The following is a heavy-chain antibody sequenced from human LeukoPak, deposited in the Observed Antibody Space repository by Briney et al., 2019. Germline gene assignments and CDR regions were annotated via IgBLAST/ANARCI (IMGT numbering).Heavy chain of an antibody. CDR2: ISYDGSNK. D-gene: IGHD4-17*01. V-gene: IGHV3-30-3*01. CDR3: ARDFLYGDRLGSVDY. CDR1: GFTFSSYW. J-gene: IGHJ4*02. Sequence: GGSLRLSCAASGFTFSSYWMSWVRQASGKGLEWVAVISYDGSNKYYADSVKGRFTISRDNSKNTLYLQMNSLRAEDTAVYYCARDFLYGDRLGSVDYWGQGTLVTVSS.